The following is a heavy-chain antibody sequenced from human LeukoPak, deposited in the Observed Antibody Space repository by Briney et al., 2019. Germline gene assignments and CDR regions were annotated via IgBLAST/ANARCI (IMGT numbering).Heavy chain of an antibody. V-gene: IGHV1-18*01. J-gene: IGHJ4*02. D-gene: IGHD1-26*01. Sequence: ASVKVSCKVSGYTLTELSMHWVRQAPGKGLEWMGWISAYNGNTNYAQKLQGRVTMTTDTSTSTAYMELRSLRSDDTAVYYCARDGESGSYYPLDYWGQGTLVTVSS. CDR1: GYTLTELS. CDR2: ISAYNGNT. CDR3: ARDGESGSYYPLDY.